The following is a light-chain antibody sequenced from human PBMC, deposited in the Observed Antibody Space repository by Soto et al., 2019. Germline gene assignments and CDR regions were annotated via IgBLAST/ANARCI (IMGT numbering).Light chain of an antibody. CDR3: QQYNSYSPT. V-gene: IGKV1-5*03. J-gene: IGKJ1*01. CDR1: QGVSVW. CDR2: KAS. Sequence: IQLTQSPSSLSASVGDSVTITCRASQGVSVWLAWYQQKAGKAPNLLIYKASRLESGVPSRFSGSGSETEFTLTISGLQPGDSATYYCQQYNSYSPTFGQGTKVDIK.